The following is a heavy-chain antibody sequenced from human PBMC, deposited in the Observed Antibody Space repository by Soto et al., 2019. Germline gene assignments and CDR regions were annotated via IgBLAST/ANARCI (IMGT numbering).Heavy chain of an antibody. J-gene: IGHJ2*01. D-gene: IGHD1-26*01. Sequence: GGSLRLSCAASGFTFSSYGMHWVRQAPGKGLEWVAVISYDGSNKYYADSVKGRFTISRDNAKNTLYLQMNSLRAEDTAVYYCARGGTLNWYFYPLARGTLLTVSS. CDR2: ISYDGSNK. V-gene: IGHV3-30*03. CDR1: GFTFSSYG. CDR3: ARGGTLNWYFYP.